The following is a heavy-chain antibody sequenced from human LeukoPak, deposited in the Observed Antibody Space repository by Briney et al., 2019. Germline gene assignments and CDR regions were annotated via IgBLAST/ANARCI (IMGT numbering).Heavy chain of an antibody. CDR1: GFTFSSYA. CDR3: VKDMYCSSTSCYGFAA. Sequence: GGSRRLSCSASGFTFSSYAMHWVRQAPGKGLEYVSAISSNGGSTYYADSVKGRFTISRDNSKNTLYLQMSSLRAEDTAVYYCVKDMYCSSTSCYGFAAWGQGTLVTVSS. V-gene: IGHV3-64D*06. CDR2: ISSNGGST. D-gene: IGHD2-2*01. J-gene: IGHJ5*02.